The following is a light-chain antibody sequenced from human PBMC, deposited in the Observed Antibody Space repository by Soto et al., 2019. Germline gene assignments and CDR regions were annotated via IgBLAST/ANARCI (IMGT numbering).Light chain of an antibody. CDR3: SSYSRTTTLGV. CDR1: SSDVGGYNY. V-gene: IGLV2-14*01. CDR2: DVN. J-gene: IGLJ1*01. Sequence: QSVLTQPASVSGAPGQSITISCTGTSSDVGGYNYVSWYQQHPGNTPKLIIFDVNNRPSGVSNRFSASTSGSTASLTIAGLQAEDEDDYYCSSYSRTTTLGVFGTGTKLTVL.